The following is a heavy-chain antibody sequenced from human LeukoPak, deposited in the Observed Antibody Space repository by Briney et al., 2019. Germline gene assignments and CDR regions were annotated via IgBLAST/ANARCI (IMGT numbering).Heavy chain of an antibody. Sequence: GGSLRLSCAASGFIFESYWMHWVRQAPGKGLVWVARISTDESGTTYAGSVKGRFTISRDNAKNTLYLQMNTLRDEDTAVYYCARDLAFKTGGHFDYWGQGTLVTVSS. D-gene: IGHD7-27*01. CDR2: ISTDESGT. V-gene: IGHV3-74*03. CDR1: GFIFESYW. CDR3: ARDLAFKTGGHFDY. J-gene: IGHJ4*02.